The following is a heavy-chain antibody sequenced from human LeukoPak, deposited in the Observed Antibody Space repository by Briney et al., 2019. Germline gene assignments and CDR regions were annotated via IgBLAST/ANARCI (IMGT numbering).Heavy chain of an antibody. J-gene: IGHJ4*02. CDR2: IYYSGGT. V-gene: IGHV4-59*08. CDR3: ARQGTWIQLGHFDY. Sequence: SETLSLTCTVSGGSISSYYWSWIRQPPGKGLEWIGYIYYSGGTNYNPSLKSRVTISVDTSKNQFSLKMSSVTAADAAMYFCARQGTWIQLGHFDYWGQGILITVSS. D-gene: IGHD5-24*01. CDR1: GGSISSYY.